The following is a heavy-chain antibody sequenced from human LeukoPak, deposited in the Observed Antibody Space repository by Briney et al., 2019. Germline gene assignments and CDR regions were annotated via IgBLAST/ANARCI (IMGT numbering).Heavy chain of an antibody. CDR2: IVVGSGNT. V-gene: IGHV1-58*01. CDR1: GFNYTSSA. D-gene: IGHD3-22*01. J-gene: IGHJ4*02. CDR3: AASPDYYDSSGYSYYFDY. Sequence: SATVSFKSTGFNYTSSAVEWVRQPRGQRLAWIGWIVVGSGNTNYAQKFQERVTIIRDMSTSTAYMELSSLRSEDTAVYYCAASPDYYDSSGYSYYFDYWGQGTLVTVSS.